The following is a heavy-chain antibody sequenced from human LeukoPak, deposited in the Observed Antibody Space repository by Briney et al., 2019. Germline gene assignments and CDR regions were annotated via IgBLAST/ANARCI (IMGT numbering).Heavy chain of an antibody. D-gene: IGHD3-10*01. V-gene: IGHV3-15*01. CDR2: IKSKTDGGTT. CDR1: GFTFSNAW. J-gene: IGHJ4*02. Sequence: PGGSLRLSCAASGFTFSNAWMSWVRQAPGRGLEWVGRIKSKTDGGTTDYAAPVKGRFTISRDDSKNTLYLQMNSLKTEDTAVYYCTTRTMVRGVDVDYWGQGTLVTVSS. CDR3: TTRTMVRGVDVDY.